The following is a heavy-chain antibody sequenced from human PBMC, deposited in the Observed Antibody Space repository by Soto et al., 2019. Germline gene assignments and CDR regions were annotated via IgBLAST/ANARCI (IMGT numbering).Heavy chain of an antibody. Sequence: SVKVSCKASGGTFSIYAISCVLQSPVQWLEWMGGIIPIFGTANYAQKFQGRVTITADESTSTAYMELSSLRSEDTAVYYCARTITMVRGGNAFDIWGQGTMVTVSS. J-gene: IGHJ3*02. CDR2: IIPIFGTA. CDR1: GGTFSIYA. CDR3: ARTITMVRGGNAFDI. V-gene: IGHV1-69*13. D-gene: IGHD3-10*01.